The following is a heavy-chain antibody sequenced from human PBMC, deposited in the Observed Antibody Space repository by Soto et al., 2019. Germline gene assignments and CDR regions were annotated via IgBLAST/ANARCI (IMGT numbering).Heavy chain of an antibody. CDR3: ARLRLNSPYYYYYYGMDV. D-gene: IGHD2-8*01. Sequence: GESLKISCKGSGYSFTSYWIGWVRQMPGKGLEWMGIIYPGDSDTRYSPSFQGQVTISADKSISTAYLQWSSLKASDTAMYYCARLRLNSPYYYYYYGMDVWGQGTTVTVSS. CDR2: IYPGDSDT. V-gene: IGHV5-51*01. J-gene: IGHJ6*02. CDR1: GYSFTSYW.